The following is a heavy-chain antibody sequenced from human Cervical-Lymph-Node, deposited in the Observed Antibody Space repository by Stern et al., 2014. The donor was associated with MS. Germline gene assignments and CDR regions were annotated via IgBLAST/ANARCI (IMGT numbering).Heavy chain of an antibody. D-gene: IGHD3-10*01. CDR1: GFTFSTYS. V-gene: IGHV3-21*01. Sequence: EVQLVESGGGLVKPGGSLRLSCAASGFTFSTYSMNWVRQSPGKGLEWVSSISSNSDYIYYGDSVKGRFAISRDNAKNSLDLQMNSLRVEDTAGYYCVRDHESLQWLAPFDPWGQGILVTVSS. CDR3: VRDHESLQWLAPFDP. CDR2: ISSNSDYI. J-gene: IGHJ5*02.